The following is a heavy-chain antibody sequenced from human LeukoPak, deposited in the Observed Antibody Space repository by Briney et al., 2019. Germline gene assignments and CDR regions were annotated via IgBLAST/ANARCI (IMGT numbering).Heavy chain of an antibody. Sequence: GGSLRLSCAASGFTFSSYAMSWVRQAPGKGLEWVSAISGSGGSTYYADSVKGRFTISRDNSKNTLYLQMNSLRAEDTAVYYCAKWGVGNWNSIPVPYFDYWGQGTLVTVSS. CDR1: GFTFSSYA. CDR3: AKWGVGNWNSIPVPYFDY. D-gene: IGHD1-20*01. V-gene: IGHV3-23*01. J-gene: IGHJ4*02. CDR2: ISGSGGST.